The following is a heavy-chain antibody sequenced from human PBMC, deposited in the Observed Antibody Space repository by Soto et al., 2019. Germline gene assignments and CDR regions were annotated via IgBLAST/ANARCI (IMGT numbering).Heavy chain of an antibody. D-gene: IGHD5-18*01. CDR1: RDFVIRSNYY. V-gene: IGHV4-39*01. CDR3: ARARGQLNRNAYNV. Sequence: GTLSRISKVSRDFVIRSNYYWGWIRQPPGKGLEWIGSIHYSENTYYNPSLTRRVTISVDASQNLISLNLDSVTAADTDIYFCARARGQLNRNAYNVWGGVTIVTV. J-gene: IGHJ3*01. CDR2: IHYSENT.